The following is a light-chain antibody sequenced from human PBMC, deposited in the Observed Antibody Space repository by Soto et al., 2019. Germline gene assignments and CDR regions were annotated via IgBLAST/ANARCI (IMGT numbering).Light chain of an antibody. V-gene: IGKV3D-11*03. Sequence: ESVLTQSPATLSSFPGDRVTLSCRASQYINTRLAWYQHRPGQSPRLLIYGASTRATGIPDRFSGSGSGTDFTLTISSLEPEDFAVHYCQQRNDWPRTFGQGTKVDIK. CDR3: QQRNDWPRT. J-gene: IGKJ1*01. CDR2: GAS. CDR1: QYINTR.